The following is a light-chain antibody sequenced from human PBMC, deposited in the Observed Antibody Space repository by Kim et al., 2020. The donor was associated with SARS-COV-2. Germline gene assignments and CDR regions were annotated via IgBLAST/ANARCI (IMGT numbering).Light chain of an antibody. Sequence: ALGQTVRITCQGDSRRRFYASWYQQKPGQAPVLVIYGKTNRPSGIPDRFSGSSSRKTASLTITGAQAEDEADYYCNSRDSTDNHWVFGGGTQLTVL. CDR2: GKT. V-gene: IGLV3-19*01. J-gene: IGLJ3*02. CDR3: NSRDSTDNHWV. CDR1: SRRRFY.